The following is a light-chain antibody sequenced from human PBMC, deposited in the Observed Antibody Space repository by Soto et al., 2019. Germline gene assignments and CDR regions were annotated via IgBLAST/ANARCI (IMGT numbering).Light chain of an antibody. CDR1: QSMSTW. J-gene: IGKJ4*01. Sequence: DIQMTQSPSTLSASVGDRVTITCRASQSMSTWLAWYQQKAGKAPKLLIYKASSLEGGVPSRFSGSGSGTEFNITISSLQPDDFATYYCQQDNTYPLTFGGGTTVDIK. CDR3: QQDNTYPLT. V-gene: IGKV1-5*03. CDR2: KAS.